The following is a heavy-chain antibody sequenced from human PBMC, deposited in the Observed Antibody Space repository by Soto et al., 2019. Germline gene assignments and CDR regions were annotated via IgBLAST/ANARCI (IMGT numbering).Heavy chain of an antibody. J-gene: IGHJ5*01. Sequence: SETLSLTCTVSGDSISNYYWSWIRQPPGKGLEWIGYIYYSGSTDCNPSLKSRVTISLDTSTNQFSLRLSSVTAADTAVYYCVRTLTSGRQDSWGQGTLVTVSS. V-gene: IGHV4-59*01. CDR3: VRTLTSGRQDS. CDR2: IYYSGST. CDR1: GDSISNYY. D-gene: IGHD3-10*01.